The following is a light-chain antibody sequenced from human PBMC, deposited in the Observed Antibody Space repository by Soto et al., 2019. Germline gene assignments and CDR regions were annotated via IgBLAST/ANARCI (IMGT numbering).Light chain of an antibody. J-gene: IGLJ3*02. CDR3: SSFSSSGTGV. Sequence: QSALTQPASVSGSPGQSITISCTGTSRDVGSYDLVSWYQHHPGKAPKLMIYEGTKRPSGVSNRFSGSKSGDTASLTISGLQAEDEADYYCSSFSSSGTGVFGGGTKLTVL. CDR2: EGT. V-gene: IGLV2-14*02. CDR1: SRDVGSYDL.